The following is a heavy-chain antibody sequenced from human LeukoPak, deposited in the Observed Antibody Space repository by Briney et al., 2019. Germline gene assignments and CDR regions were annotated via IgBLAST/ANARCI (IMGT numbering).Heavy chain of an antibody. V-gene: IGHV4-39*01. CDR2: IYYSGST. CDR3: ARQGRGFLERLYYYYMDV. CDR1: GGSISSSSYY. Sequence: SETLSLTCTVSGGSISSSSYYWGWIRQPPGKGLEWIGSIYYSGSTYYNPSLKSRLTISVDTSKDQFSLKLSSVTAADTAAYYCARQGRGFLERLYYYYMDVWGKGTTVTVSS. D-gene: IGHD3-3*01. J-gene: IGHJ6*03.